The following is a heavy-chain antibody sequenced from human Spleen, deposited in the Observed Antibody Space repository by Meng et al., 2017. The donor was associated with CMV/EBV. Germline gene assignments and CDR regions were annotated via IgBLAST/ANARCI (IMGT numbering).Heavy chain of an antibody. V-gene: IGHV3-30*03. J-gene: IGHJ4*02. CDR3: ATDDITFFGVLLH. D-gene: IGHD3-3*01. Sequence: GGSLRLSCAASGFTFNTYNMNWVRQTPGKGLQWVAIISYDGRNKNYAESVEGRFTVSRDNSKNTLYLQMNSLRAEDTAVYYCATDDITFFGVLLHWGQGTLVTVSS. CDR1: GFTFNTYN. CDR2: ISYDGRNK.